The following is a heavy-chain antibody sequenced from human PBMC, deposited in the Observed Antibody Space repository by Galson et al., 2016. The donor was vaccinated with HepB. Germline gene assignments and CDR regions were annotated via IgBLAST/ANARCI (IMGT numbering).Heavy chain of an antibody. D-gene: IGHD3/OR15-3a*01. J-gene: IGHJ4*02. CDR2: INPSGGST. Sequence: SCKASGYTFTSYYMHWVRQAPGQGLEWMGIINPSGGSTSYAQKFQGRVTATRDTSTSTVYMELSSLRSEDTAVYYCARGTGTGGYFDYWGQGTLVTVSS. CDR1: GYTFTSYY. CDR3: ARGTGTGGYFDY. V-gene: IGHV1-46*01.